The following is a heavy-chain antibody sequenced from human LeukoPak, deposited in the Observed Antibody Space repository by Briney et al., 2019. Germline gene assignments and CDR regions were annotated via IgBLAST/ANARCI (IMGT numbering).Heavy chain of an antibody. Sequence: PSETLSLTCTVSGGSISSSSYYWGWIRQPPGKGLEWIGSIYYSGSTYYNPSFKSRVTISVDTSKNQFSLKLSSVTAADTAVYYCARQSYYDSSGTDAFDIWGQGTMVTVSS. CDR2: IYYSGST. V-gene: IGHV4-39*01. J-gene: IGHJ3*02. D-gene: IGHD3-22*01. CDR1: GGSISSSSYY. CDR3: ARQSYYDSSGTDAFDI.